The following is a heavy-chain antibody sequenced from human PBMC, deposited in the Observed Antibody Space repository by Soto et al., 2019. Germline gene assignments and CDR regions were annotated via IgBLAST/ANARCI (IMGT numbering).Heavy chain of an antibody. V-gene: IGHV1-69*13. J-gene: IGHJ4*02. D-gene: IGHD4-17*01. CDR3: ARELDPYYGGNSLSLDY. Sequence: QVQLVQSGAEVKKPGSSVKVSCKASGGTFSTYGMNWVRLAPGQGLEWMGGIIPQFRTTNYAQKFQGRVTITADESTNTAYMELNYLRSEDTAVYFCARELDPYYGGNSLSLDYWGQGTLVTVSS. CDR2: IIPQFRTT. CDR1: GGTFSTYG.